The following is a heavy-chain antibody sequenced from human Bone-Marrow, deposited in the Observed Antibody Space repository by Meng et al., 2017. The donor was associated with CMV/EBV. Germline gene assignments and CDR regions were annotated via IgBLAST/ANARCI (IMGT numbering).Heavy chain of an antibody. V-gene: IGHV1-18*01. CDR2: VSVYKGDT. CDR1: GYIFTSYD. D-gene: IGHD1-26*01. J-gene: IGHJ5*02. Sequence: ASVNVSCKASGYIFTSYDIDWVRQAPGQGLEWVGWVSVYKGDTKYAEKVEGRVTLTADTYASTAYLELRCLRFDDTAVYYCAKSRVGAWTWFDPWGQGTRVTFSS. CDR3: AKSRVGAWTWFDP.